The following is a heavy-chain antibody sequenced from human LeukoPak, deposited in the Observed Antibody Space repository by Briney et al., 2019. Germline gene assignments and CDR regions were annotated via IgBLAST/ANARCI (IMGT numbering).Heavy chain of an antibody. J-gene: IGHJ4*02. V-gene: IGHV3-23*01. D-gene: IGHD2-21*02. Sequence: GGSLRLSCAASGFTFSNYAMSWVRQAPGKGLEWVSSISDSGGSTYYADSVKGRFTISRDNSKNTLYLQMNSLRAEDTAVYYCAKAYEILLAPFDYWGQGTLVTVSS. CDR2: ISDSGGST. CDR3: AKAYEILLAPFDY. CDR1: GFTFSNYA.